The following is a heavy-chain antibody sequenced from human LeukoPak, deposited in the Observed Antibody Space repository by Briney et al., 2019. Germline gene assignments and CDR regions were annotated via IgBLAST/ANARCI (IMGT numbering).Heavy chain of an antibody. CDR2: IIPIFGTA. V-gene: IGHV1-69*01. J-gene: IGHJ6*02. CDR1: GGTFSGYA. Sequence: SVKVSCKASGGTFSGYAISWVRQAPGQGLEWMGGIIPIFGTANYAQKFQGRVTITADESTSTAYMELSSLRSEDTAVYYCARVALWFGAATRDYYYGMDVWGQGTTVTVSS. CDR3: ARVALWFGAATRDYYYGMDV. D-gene: IGHD3-10*01.